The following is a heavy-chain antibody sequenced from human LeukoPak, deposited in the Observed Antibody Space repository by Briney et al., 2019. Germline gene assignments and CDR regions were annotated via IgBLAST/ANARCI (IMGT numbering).Heavy chain of an antibody. CDR2: IYPGDSDT. D-gene: IGHD1-26*01. CDR3: ARPTYSGSYWIRDAFDI. CDR1: GYSFTSHW. J-gene: IGHJ3*02. Sequence: GKSPKISCKGSGYSFTSHWIGWVRQMPGKGLEWMGIIYPGDSDTRYSPSFQGQVTISADKSISTAYLQWSSLKASDTAMYYCARPTYSGSYWIRDAFDIWGQGTMVTVSS. V-gene: IGHV5-51*01.